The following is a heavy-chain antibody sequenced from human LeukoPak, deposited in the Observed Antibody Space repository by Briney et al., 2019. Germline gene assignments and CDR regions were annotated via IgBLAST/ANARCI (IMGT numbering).Heavy chain of an antibody. CDR2: ISRHGDIT. Sequence: PGGSLRLSCAASGFAFSTYSTYFMSWVRQAPGKGLEWVSTISRHGDITYYADSVKGRFIISRDSSKNALFLQMNSLTAEDTAVSYCAKVATYHYFYMDVWGTGTTVTVSS. CDR1: GFAFSTYSTYF. CDR3: AKVATYHYFYMDV. J-gene: IGHJ6*03. V-gene: IGHV3-23*01.